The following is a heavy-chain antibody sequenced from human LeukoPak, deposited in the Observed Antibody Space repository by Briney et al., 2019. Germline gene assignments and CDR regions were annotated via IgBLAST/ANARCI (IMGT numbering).Heavy chain of an antibody. V-gene: IGHV3-74*01. J-gene: IGHJ4*02. CDR1: GFTFSSYW. CDR2: INSDGSST. Sequence: PGGSLRLSCAASGFTFSSYWMHWVRQAPGKGLVWVSRINSDGSSTSYADSVKGRFTISRDNAKNTLYLQMNSLRAEDTAVYYRAIGYYDSSGSLDYWGQGTLVTVSS. D-gene: IGHD3-22*01. CDR3: AIGYYDSSGSLDY.